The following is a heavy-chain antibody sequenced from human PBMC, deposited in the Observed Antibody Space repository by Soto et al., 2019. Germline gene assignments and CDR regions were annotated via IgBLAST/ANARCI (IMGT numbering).Heavy chain of an antibody. CDR2: LTDAGGRT. CDR1: GIIFNNYA. J-gene: IGHJ5*02. D-gene: IGHD4-17*01. V-gene: IGHV3-23*01. Sequence: EVQLLASGGGLVQPGGSLRLSCAASGIIFNNYAMSWVRQAPGKGLEWVSVLTDAGGRTYYAASAQGRFTISRDNSKNTLYLQMHSLRAEDTAIYYCAKSVGTYGDNTERAERVDPWGQGTLVTVSS. CDR3: AKSVGTYGDNTERAERVDP.